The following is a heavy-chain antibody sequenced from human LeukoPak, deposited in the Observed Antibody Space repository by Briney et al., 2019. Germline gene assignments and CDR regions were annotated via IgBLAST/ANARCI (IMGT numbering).Heavy chain of an antibody. V-gene: IGHV4-59*01. D-gene: IGHD1-1*01. J-gene: IGHJ4*02. CDR3: ARGPATTGFGY. CDR2: IYYSGST. CDR1: GGSISSYY. Sequence: SETLSLTCTVSGGSISSYYWSWIRQPPGKGLEWIGYIYYSGSTNYNPSLKSRVTISVDTSKNQFSLKLSSVTAADTAVYYCARGPATTGFGYWGQGTLVTVSS.